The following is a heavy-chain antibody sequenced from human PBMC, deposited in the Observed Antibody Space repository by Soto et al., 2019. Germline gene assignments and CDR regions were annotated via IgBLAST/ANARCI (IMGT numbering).Heavy chain of an antibody. V-gene: IGHV3-21*01. Sequence: GGSLRLSCAAAGFTFSSSSRNWVRQAPGKGLEWVSTISSSSSYIYYADSVRGRVTIPRENAKNSLDLQMNSLRAEDAAVYYGARETGDSYGRFDYWGQGTLVTGS. D-gene: IGHD5-18*01. CDR2: ISSSSSYI. J-gene: IGHJ4*02. CDR3: ARETGDSYGRFDY. CDR1: GFTFSSSS.